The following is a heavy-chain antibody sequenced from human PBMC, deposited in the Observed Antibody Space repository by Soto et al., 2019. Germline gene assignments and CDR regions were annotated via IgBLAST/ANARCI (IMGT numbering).Heavy chain of an antibody. CDR1: GGSISRSNW. Sequence: SETLSLTCAVSGGSISRSNWWSWVRQPPGKGLEWIGEIYHSGSTNYNPSLKSRVTISVDKSKNQFSLKLSSVTAADTAVYYCARVMAGTNWYFDLWGRGTLVTVSS. CDR2: IYHSGST. J-gene: IGHJ2*01. CDR3: ARVMAGTNWYFDL. V-gene: IGHV4-4*02. D-gene: IGHD6-19*01.